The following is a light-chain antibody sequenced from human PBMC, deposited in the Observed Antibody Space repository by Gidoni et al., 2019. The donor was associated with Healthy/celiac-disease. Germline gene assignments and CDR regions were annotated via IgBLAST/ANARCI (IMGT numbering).Light chain of an antibody. J-gene: IGKJ3*01. CDR1: QSVSSSY. CDR3: QQYGSSPPFT. V-gene: IGKV3-20*01. CDR2: GAS. Sequence: EIVLTPSPGTLSLSPGERATLSCRASQSVSSSYLAWYQQKPGQAPRLLIYGASSRATGIPDRVSGSGSGTDFTLTISRLEPEDFAMYYCQQYGSSPPFTFGPXTKVDIK.